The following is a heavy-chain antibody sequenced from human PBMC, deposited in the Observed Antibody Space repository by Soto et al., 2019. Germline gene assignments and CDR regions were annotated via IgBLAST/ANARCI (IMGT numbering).Heavy chain of an antibody. V-gene: IGHV4-59*01. CDR2: IYYSGST. CDR3: ARALRGDYYDSSGIVDY. Sequence: PSETLSLTCTVSGGSISSYYWSWIRQPPGKGLEWIGYIYYSGSTNYNPSLKSRVTISVDTSKNQFSLKLSSVTAADTAVYYCARALRGDYYDSSGIVDYWGQGTLVTVSS. J-gene: IGHJ4*02. D-gene: IGHD3-22*01. CDR1: GGSISSYY.